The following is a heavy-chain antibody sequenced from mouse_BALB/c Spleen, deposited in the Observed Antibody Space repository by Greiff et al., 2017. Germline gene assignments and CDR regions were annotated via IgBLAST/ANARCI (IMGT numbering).Heavy chain of an antibody. J-gene: IGHJ2*01. CDR2: IYPGSGST. V-gene: IGHV1-77*01. Sequence: QVQLKQSGPELVKPGASVKMSCKASGYTFTDYVISWVKQRTGQGLEWIGEIYPGSGSTYYNEKFKGKATLTADKSSNTAYMQLSSLTSEDSAVYFCARRLRSRHDYFDYWGQGTTLTVSS. CDR3: ARRLRSRHDYFDY. CDR1: GYTFTDYV. D-gene: IGHD2-2*01.